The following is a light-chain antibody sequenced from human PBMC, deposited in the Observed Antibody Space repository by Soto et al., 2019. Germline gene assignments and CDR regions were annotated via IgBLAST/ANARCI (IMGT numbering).Light chain of an antibody. CDR2: DVS. CDR3: CSYAGSYTGV. Sequence: QSVLTQPRSVSGSPGQSVTISCTGTSSDVGGYNYVSWYQQHPGKAPKLMMYDVSERPSGVPDRFSGSKSGNTASLTISGLQAEDEADYCCCSYAGSYTGVFGGGTKVTVL. CDR1: SSDVGGYNY. V-gene: IGLV2-11*01. J-gene: IGLJ2*01.